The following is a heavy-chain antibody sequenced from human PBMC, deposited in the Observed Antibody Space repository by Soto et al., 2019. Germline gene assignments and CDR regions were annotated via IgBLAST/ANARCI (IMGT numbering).Heavy chain of an antibody. J-gene: IGHJ6*02. D-gene: IGHD3-3*01. CDR1: GFTFSSYG. CDR3: AKDDYDFWSGRRPLGYYYYGMDV. V-gene: IGHV3-30*18. CDR2: ISYDGSNK. Sequence: GGSLRLSCAASGFTFSSYGMHWVRQAPGKGLEWVAVISYDGSNKYYADSVKGRFTIPRDNSKNTLYLQMNSLRAEDTAVYYCAKDDYDFWSGRRPLGYYYYGMDVWGQGTTVTVSS.